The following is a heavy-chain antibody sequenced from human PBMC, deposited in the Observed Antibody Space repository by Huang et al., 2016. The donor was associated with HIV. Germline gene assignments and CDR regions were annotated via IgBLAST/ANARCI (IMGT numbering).Heavy chain of an antibody. CDR1: GGTFSRYT. CDR3: ARYGDGSVFYYFDF. J-gene: IGHJ4*02. V-gene: IGHV1-69*12. D-gene: IGHD3-10*01. Sequence: QVQLVQSGAEVKKPGSSVRVSCKVSGGTFSRYTIGWVRQAPGEGLEWRGGVLPAFGGTNDAEKFEDRVTITADESTNTAYMELTRLRSDDTALYYCARYGDGSVFYYFDFWGQGTLVTVSS. CDR2: VLPAFGGT.